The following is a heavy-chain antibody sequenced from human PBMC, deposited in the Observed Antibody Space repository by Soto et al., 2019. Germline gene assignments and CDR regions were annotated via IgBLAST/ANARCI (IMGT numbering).Heavy chain of an antibody. Sequence: QVQLVESGGGVVQPGRSLRLSCAASGFTFSSYAMHWVRQAPGKGLEWVAVISYDGSNKYYADSVKGRFTISIDNSQKTMYLKMNSLRAEDTAVYYCAREGRDGYNLPAYYFDYWGQGTLVTVSS. J-gene: IGHJ4*02. CDR1: GFTFSSYA. CDR3: AREGRDGYNLPAYYFDY. V-gene: IGHV3-30-3*01. D-gene: IGHD5-12*01. CDR2: ISYDGSNK.